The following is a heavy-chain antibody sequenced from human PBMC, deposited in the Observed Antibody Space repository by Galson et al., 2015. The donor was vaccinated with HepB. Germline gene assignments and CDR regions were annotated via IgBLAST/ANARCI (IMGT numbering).Heavy chain of an antibody. J-gene: IGHJ5*02. CDR1: GFTFSSYA. CDR2: ISDAGDSS. CDR3: AKGSSAYYTYNWFDP. D-gene: IGHD3-22*01. Sequence: SLRLSCAASGFTFSSYAMIWVRQAPGKGLEWVSAISDAGDSSYYTDSVKGRFTISRDSSKNMLYLQMNSLRAEDTAIYYCAKGSSAYYTYNWFDPWGQGTLVTVSS. V-gene: IGHV3-23*01.